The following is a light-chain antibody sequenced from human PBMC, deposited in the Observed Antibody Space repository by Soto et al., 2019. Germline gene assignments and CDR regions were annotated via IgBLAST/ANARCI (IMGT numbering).Light chain of an antibody. CDR1: QSVSNNY. CDR2: DAS. Sequence: EIVLTQSPGTLSLSPGERATLSCRASQSVSNNYLAWYQQKPGQAPRLLIYDASSRATGIPDRFSGSGSGTDFTLTISRLEPEDFAVYYCQQYGSLPITFGQGTRLEIK. J-gene: IGKJ5*01. CDR3: QQYGSLPIT. V-gene: IGKV3-20*01.